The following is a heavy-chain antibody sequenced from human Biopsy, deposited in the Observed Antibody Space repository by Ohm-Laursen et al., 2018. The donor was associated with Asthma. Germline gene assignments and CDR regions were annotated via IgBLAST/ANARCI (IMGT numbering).Heavy chain of an antibody. J-gene: IGHJ4*02. CDR3: ARFAQAEEGVF. Sequence: GSLRLSCAAPGFTFSNYAMSWVRQAPGKGLEWVSSITGSGGFTYYADSVKGRFTISRDKSENTLYLQMNSLRAEDTAVYLCARFAQAEEGVFWGQGTRVTVSP. CDR2: ITGSGGFT. D-gene: IGHD3-3*01. CDR1: GFTFSNYA. V-gene: IGHV3-23*01.